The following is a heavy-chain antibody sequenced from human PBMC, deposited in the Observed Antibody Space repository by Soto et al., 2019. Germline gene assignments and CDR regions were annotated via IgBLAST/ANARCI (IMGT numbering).Heavy chain of an antibody. J-gene: IGHJ4*02. Sequence: EVQLVESGGGLVQPGGSLRLSCAASGFTVSSNYMSWVRQAPGKGPEWVSVISSDGSKYYADSVKVRFTISRDNSKNTLYLQMNSLRAEDTAVYFCARDVSSGWYYFDYCGQGTLVTVSS. CDR3: ARDVSSGWYYFDY. CDR1: GFTVSSNY. D-gene: IGHD6-19*01. CDR2: ISSDGSK. V-gene: IGHV3-66*01.